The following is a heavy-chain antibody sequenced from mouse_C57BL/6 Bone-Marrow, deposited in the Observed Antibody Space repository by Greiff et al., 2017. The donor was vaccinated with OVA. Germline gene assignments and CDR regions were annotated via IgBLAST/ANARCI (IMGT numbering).Heavy chain of an antibody. J-gene: IGHJ1*03. CDR3: TTEYYVSSLWYFDV. CDR1: GYTFTDYE. Sequence: QVQLQQSGAELVRPGASVTLSCKASGYTFTDYEMHWVKQTPVHGLEWIGAIDPETGGTAYNQKFKGKAILTADKSSSTAYMELRSLTSEDSAVYYCTTEYYVSSLWYFDVWGTGTTVTVSS. D-gene: IGHD1-1*01. V-gene: IGHV1-15*01. CDR2: IDPETGGT.